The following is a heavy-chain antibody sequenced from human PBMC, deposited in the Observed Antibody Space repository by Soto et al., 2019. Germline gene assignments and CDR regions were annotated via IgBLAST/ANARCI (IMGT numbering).Heavy chain of an antibody. CDR1: GFTFSSYA. J-gene: IGHJ3*02. Sequence: PGGSLRLSCAASGFTFSSYAMSWVRQAPGKGLEWVSAISGSGGSTYYADSVKGRFTISRDNSKNTLYLQMNSLRAEDTAVYYCATQGVVVTAIDAFDIWGQGTMVTVSS. CDR3: ATQGVVVTAIDAFDI. D-gene: IGHD2-21*02. CDR2: ISGSGGST. V-gene: IGHV3-23*01.